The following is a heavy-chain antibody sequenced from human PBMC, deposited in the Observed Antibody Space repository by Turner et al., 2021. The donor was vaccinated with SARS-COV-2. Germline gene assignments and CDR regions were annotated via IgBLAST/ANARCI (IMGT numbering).Heavy chain of an antibody. CDR1: GVTVSSNY. Sequence: EVQLVESGGGLIQPGGSLRLSCAASGVTVSSNYMSLVRRDPGKGLEWVSVIYSGGSKFYSDSVKGRFTISRNNSKNTLYLQMNSLRAEDTAVYYCARGGHYYYGLDVWGQGTTVTVSS. V-gene: IGHV3-53*01. CDR2: IYSGGSK. J-gene: IGHJ6*02. D-gene: IGHD3-10*01. CDR3: ARGGHYYYGLDV.